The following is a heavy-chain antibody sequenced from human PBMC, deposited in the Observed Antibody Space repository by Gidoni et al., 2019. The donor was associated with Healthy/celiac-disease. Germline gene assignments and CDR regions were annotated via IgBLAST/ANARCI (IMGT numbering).Heavy chain of an antibody. J-gene: IGHJ6*02. Sequence: QVQLQESGPGLGAPSATLSLPCTVPGGSISSYYWSWIRQPPGKGLEWSAYIYYSGSTNYNTSLKSRVTISVDTSKNQFSLKLSSVTAADTAVYYCARGLIPPYYYGMDVWGQGTTVTVSS. CDR1: GGSISSYY. V-gene: IGHV4-59*01. CDR2: IYYSGST. CDR3: ARGLIPPYYYGMDV. D-gene: IGHD2-2*02.